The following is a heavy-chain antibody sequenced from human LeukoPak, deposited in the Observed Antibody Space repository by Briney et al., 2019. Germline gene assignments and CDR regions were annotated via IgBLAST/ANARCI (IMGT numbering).Heavy chain of an antibody. J-gene: IGHJ4*02. CDR1: GGSISSGGYY. CDR3: ARRGAAMARVSYYFDY. D-gene: IGHD5-18*01. CDR2: IYYSGST. V-gene: IGHV4-30-2*03. Sequence: SQTLSLTCTVSGGSISSGGYYWSWIRQPPGKGLEWFGSIYYSGSTYYNASLKSRVTISIDTSKNQFSLKLNSVTAADTAVYYCARRGAAMARVSYYFDYWGQGTLATVSS.